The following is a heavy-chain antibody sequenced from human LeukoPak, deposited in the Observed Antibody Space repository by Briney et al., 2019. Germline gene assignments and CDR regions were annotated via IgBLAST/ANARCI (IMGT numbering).Heavy chain of an antibody. Sequence: GGSLRLSCAASGFTFSSYSMNWVRQAPGKGLEWVSSISSSSSYIYYADSVKGRFTISRDNAKKTLYLEMNSLRMEDTAKYYCATSRVFDHWGQGTLVTVSS. J-gene: IGHJ4*02. CDR1: GFTFSSYS. V-gene: IGHV3-21*01. CDR3: ATSRVFDH. CDR2: ISSSSSYI.